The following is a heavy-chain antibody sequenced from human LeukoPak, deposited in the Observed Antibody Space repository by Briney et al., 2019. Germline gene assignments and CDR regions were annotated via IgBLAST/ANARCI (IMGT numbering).Heavy chain of an antibody. CDR1: GFTFSSYW. Sequence: GGSLRLSCAASGFTFSSYWMSWVRQAPGKGLEWVANIKQDGSEKYYMDSVKGRFTISRDNAKISLYLQMNSLRAEDTAVYYCARDLSAYYGSGSYFYWGQGTLVTVSS. CDR2: IKQDGSEK. D-gene: IGHD3-10*01. V-gene: IGHV3-7*01. CDR3: ARDLSAYYGSGSYFY. J-gene: IGHJ4*02.